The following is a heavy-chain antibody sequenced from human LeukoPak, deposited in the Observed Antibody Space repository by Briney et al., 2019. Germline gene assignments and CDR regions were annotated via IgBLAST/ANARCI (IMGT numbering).Heavy chain of an antibody. CDR1: GFTFSTYP. Sequence: GGSLRLSCAVSGFTFSTYPMTWVRQSPGPALEWVSGISNSVSTTYHADSVEGQFTISRENSKNTLLLEMTSLRVDDTAVYYCAKDEAGGSWPKYFDFWGEGTLVTVSS. CDR3: AKDEAGGSWPKYFDF. D-gene: IGHD6-13*01. V-gene: IGHV3-23*01. CDR2: ISNSVSTT. J-gene: IGHJ4*02.